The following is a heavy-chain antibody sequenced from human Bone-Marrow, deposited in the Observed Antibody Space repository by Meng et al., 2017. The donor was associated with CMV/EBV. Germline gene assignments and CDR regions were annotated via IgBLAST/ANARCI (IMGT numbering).Heavy chain of an antibody. V-gene: IGHV1-8*01. CDR3: ARGRFPPGYSSNWYLYFDL. CDR1: GYTFTSYN. D-gene: IGHD6-13*01. CDR2: MNPNTGNT. J-gene: IGHJ2*01. Sequence: ASVKVSCKASGYTFTSYNINWVRQATGQGLEWMGWMNPNTGNTGYAQKFQGRLTMTRDTSISTAFVELSSLRSEDTAVYYCARGRFPPGYSSNWYLYFDLWGLGTLVTVSS.